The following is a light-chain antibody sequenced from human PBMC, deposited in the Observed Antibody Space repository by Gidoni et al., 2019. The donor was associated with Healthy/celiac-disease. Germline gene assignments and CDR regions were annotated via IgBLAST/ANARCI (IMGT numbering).Light chain of an antibody. J-gene: IGKJ3*01. CDR3: QQYDNLPVT. V-gene: IGKV1-33*01. Sequence: DIQMTQSPSCLSASVGDRVTLTCQASQDIINYLNWYQQKPGKAPKLLIYDASNLETGVPSRFSGSGSGTDFTFTISSLQPEDIATYYCQQYDNLPVTFGPGTKVNIK. CDR2: DAS. CDR1: QDIINY.